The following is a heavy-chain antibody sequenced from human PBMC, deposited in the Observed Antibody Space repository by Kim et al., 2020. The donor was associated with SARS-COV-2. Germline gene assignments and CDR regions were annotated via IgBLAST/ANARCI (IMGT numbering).Heavy chain of an antibody. D-gene: IGHD3-3*01. CDR1: GGSISSGGYY. CDR3: ARGGTIFGVVMSPFDY. J-gene: IGHJ4*02. Sequence: SETLSLTCTVSGGSISSGGYYWSWIRQHPGKGLEWIGYIYYSGSTYYNPSLKSRVTISVDTSKNQFSLKLSSVTAADTAVYYCARGGTIFGVVMSPFDYWGQGTLVTLSP. CDR2: IYYSGST. V-gene: IGHV4-31*03.